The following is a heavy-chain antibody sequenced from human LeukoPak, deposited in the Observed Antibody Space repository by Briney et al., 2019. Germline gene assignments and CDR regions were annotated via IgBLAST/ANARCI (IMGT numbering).Heavy chain of an antibody. CDR3: AVDGYCSSTSCRGGGRGDY. D-gene: IGHD2-2*01. J-gene: IGHJ4*02. Sequence: GASVKVSCKASGGTFSSYAISWVRQAPGQGREGMGGIIPIFGTANYAQKFQGRVTITTDESTSTAYMELSSLRSEDTAVYYCAVDGYCSSTSCRGGGRGDYWGQGTLVTVSS. V-gene: IGHV1-69*05. CDR2: IIPIFGTA. CDR1: GGTFSSYA.